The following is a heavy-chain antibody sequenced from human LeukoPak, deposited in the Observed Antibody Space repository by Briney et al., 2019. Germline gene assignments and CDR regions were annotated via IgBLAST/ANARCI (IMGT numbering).Heavy chain of an antibody. CDR2: ISWNGGSI. D-gene: IGHD6-13*01. J-gene: IGHJ4*02. CDR1: GFTFDDYA. Sequence: GGSLRLSCEASGFTFDDYAMHWVRQAPGKGLEWVSGISWNGGSIGYADSVKGRFTISRDNAKKSLYLQMNSLRAKDTAVYYCAREGIAAAGSLLPPFDYWGQGTLVTVSS. CDR3: AREGIAAAGSLLPPFDY. V-gene: IGHV3-9*01.